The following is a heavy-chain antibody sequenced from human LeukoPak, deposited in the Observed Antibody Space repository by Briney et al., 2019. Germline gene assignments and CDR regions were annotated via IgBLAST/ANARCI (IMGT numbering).Heavy chain of an antibody. CDR1: GYTFTGYY. Sequence: ASVKVSCKASGYTFTGYYIHWVRQAPGQGLEWMGWIKPNSGGTNYAQKFQGRVTMTRDTSISTVYMELSRLRSDDTAVYYCARDYTGSGWLDYWGQGALVTVSS. D-gene: IGHD6-19*01. J-gene: IGHJ4*02. CDR3: ARDYTGSGWLDY. CDR2: IKPNSGGT. V-gene: IGHV1-2*02.